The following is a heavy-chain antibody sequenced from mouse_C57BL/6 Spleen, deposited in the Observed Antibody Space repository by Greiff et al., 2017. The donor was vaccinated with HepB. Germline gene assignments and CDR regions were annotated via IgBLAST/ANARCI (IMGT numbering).Heavy chain of an antibody. CDR3: ARGGDGRFDY. CDR1: GYTFTSYW. CDR2: IYPSDSET. J-gene: IGHJ2*01. Sequence: QVQLQQPGAELVRPGSSVKLSCKASGYTFTSYWMDWVKQRPGQGLEWIGNIYPSDSETHYNQKFKDKATLTVDKSSSTAYMQLSSLTSEDSAVYYCARGGDGRFDYWGQGTTLTVSS. V-gene: IGHV1-61*01. D-gene: IGHD2-3*01.